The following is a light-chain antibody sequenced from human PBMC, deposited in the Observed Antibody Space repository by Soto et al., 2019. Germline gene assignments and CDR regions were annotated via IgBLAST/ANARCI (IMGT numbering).Light chain of an antibody. V-gene: IGKV1-39*01. CDR1: QSISTY. CDR2: AAS. CDR3: RRGYGSLTYP. Sequence: DIPMTQSPSSLSASVGDRVTITCRASQSISTYLNWYQQKPGKAPKLLIYAASSLQSGVRSRFSGSGSGSECCLTISCLQPEDFASYSCRRGYGSLTYPFGQGTNLEIK. J-gene: IGKJ2*01.